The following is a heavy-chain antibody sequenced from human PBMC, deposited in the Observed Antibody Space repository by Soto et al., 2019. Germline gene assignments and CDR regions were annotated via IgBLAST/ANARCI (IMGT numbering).Heavy chain of an antibody. Sequence: EVQLVESGGGLVQPGGSLRLSCAASGFTFSSYSMNWVRQAPGKGLEWVSYISSSSSTIYYADSVKGRFTISRDNAKTSLYLQMNSLRDEDTAVYYCARKGSSGWGNFDYWGQGTLFTVSS. D-gene: IGHD6-19*01. CDR1: GFTFSSYS. CDR3: ARKGSSGWGNFDY. J-gene: IGHJ4*02. V-gene: IGHV3-48*02. CDR2: ISSSSSTI.